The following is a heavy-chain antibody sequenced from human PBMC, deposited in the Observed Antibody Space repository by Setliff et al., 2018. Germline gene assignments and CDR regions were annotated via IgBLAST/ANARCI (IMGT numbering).Heavy chain of an antibody. CDR2: IIPIFGTT. D-gene: IGHD2-21*01. CDR1: GGTFNTYA. CDR3: ARDFLGIHIEHGNALDDY. J-gene: IGHJ4*02. V-gene: IGHV1-69*13. Sequence: SVQVSCKDSGGTFNTYAISWVRQAPGQGLEWMGGIIPIFGTTNYAQKFQGRVTITADESTSTAYMELSSLRSEDTSVYYCARDFLGIHIEHGNALDDYWGQGTLVTVSS.